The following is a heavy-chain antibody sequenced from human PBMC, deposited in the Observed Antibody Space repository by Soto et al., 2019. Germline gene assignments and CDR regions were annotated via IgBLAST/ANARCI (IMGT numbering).Heavy chain of an antibody. CDR1: GGSISSGGYY. V-gene: IGHV4-31*03. J-gene: IGHJ4*02. D-gene: IGHD5-12*01. CDR2: IYYSGST. Sequence: SETLSLTCTVSGGSISSGGYYWSWIRQHPGKGLEWIGYIYYSGSTYYNPSLKSRVTISVDTSKNQFSLKLSSVTAADTAVYYCASSRDGYNLVDYWGQGTLVTVSS. CDR3: ASSRDGYNLVDY.